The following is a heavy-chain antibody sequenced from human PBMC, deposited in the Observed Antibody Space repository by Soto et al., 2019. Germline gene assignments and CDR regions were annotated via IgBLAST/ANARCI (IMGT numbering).Heavy chain of an antibody. D-gene: IGHD2-2*01. V-gene: IGHV3-33*01. Sequence: PGGSLRLSCAASGFTFRSYGIHWVRQAPGKGLEWVALIWFDGSKKYYADSVKGRFAVSRDNSKNTLYLQMNSLRVEDTAVYYCSRDRLVPYGYGMDVWGQGTMVTVSS. CDR2: IWFDGSKK. J-gene: IGHJ6*02. CDR3: SRDRLVPYGYGMDV. CDR1: GFTFRSYG.